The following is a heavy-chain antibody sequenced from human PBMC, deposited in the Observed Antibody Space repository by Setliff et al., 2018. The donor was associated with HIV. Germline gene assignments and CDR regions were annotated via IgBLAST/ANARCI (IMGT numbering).Heavy chain of an antibody. CDR2: INHRGST. CDR3: SKGLNPSVVVAALVEEF. Sequence: SETLSLTCAVYNGSFSGTYWTWIRQAPGKGLEWIGEINHRGSTNYNSALKCRVTISVDTSKRQFSLKLTSVTAADTAVYYCSKGLNPSVVVAALVEEFWGQGTLVTVSS. V-gene: IGHV4-34*01. J-gene: IGHJ4*02. CDR1: NGSFSGTY. D-gene: IGHD2-15*01.